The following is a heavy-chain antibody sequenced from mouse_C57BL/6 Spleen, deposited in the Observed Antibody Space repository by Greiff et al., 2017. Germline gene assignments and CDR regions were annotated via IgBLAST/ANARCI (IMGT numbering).Heavy chain of an antibody. CDR2: IDPSDSYT. D-gene: IGHD2-1*01. J-gene: IGHJ1*03. V-gene: IGHV1-69*01. CDR3: ARWKLDWYFDV. CDR1: GYTFTSYW. Sequence: VQLQQPGAELVMPGASVKLSCKASGYTFTSYWMHWVKQRPGQGLEWIGEIDPSDSYTNYNQKFQGKSTMTVDKSSSTAYMQLSSLTSEDSAVXYCARWKLDWYFDVWGTGTTVTVSS.